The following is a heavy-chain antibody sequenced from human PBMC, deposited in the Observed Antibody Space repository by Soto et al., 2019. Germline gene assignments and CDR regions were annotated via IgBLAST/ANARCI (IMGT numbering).Heavy chain of an antibody. CDR2: INHSGST. Sequence: QVQLQQCGAGLLKPSETLSLTCAVYGGSFSGYYWSWIRQHPGKGLEWVGEINHSGSTNYNASLKSRLTRSVDQSKNQFSLKLIYLTAADTAVYYVAGSRALRHCGWVLYNWFDRWGQGTLVSASS. J-gene: IGHJ5*02. V-gene: IGHV4-34*01. CDR3: AGSRALRHCGWVLYNWFDR. CDR1: GGSFSGYY. D-gene: IGHD3-9*01.